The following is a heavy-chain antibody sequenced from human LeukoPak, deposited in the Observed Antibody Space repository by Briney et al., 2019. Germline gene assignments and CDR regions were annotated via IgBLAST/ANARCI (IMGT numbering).Heavy chain of an antibody. CDR1: GFTLSSYE. CDR2: ISGRGDNT. CDR3: AKPPHFVVVVAASGGDWFDP. D-gene: IGHD2-15*01. V-gene: IGHV3-23*01. J-gene: IGHJ5*02. Sequence: GGSLRLSCAASGFTLSSYEMNWVRQAPGKGLEWVSAISGRGDNTYDADSVKGRFTISRDNSKNTLYLQMNSLRAEDTAIYYCAKPPHFVVVVAASGGDWFDPWGQGTLVTVSS.